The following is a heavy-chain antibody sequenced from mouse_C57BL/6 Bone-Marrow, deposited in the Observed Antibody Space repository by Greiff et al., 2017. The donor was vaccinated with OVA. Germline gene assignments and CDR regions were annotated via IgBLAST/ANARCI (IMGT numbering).Heavy chain of an antibody. Sequence: EVQLVESGGDLVKPGGSLKLSCAASGFTFSSYGMSWVRQTPDKRLEWVATISSGGSYTYYPDSVKGRFTISRDNAKNTLYLQMSSLKSEDTAMYYCARQYGSSPMDYWGQGTSVTVSS. CDR1: GFTFSSYG. CDR3: ARQYGSSPMDY. J-gene: IGHJ4*01. D-gene: IGHD1-1*01. V-gene: IGHV5-6*01. CDR2: ISSGGSYT.